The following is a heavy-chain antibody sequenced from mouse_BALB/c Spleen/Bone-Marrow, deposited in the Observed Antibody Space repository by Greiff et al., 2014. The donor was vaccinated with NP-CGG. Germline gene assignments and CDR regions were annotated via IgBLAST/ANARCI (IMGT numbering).Heavy chain of an antibody. CDR3: ARDYSGYFDF. D-gene: IGHD5-1*01. J-gene: IGHJ2*01. Sequence: VQLQQSGGGLVQPGGSLRLSCTTSGFTSTDYFMTWVRQPPGKALEWLGFIRNKANGYTTEYNPSVKGRFTISRDTSQGILYLQMNTLRAEDSAIYFCARDYSGYFDFWGQGTTLTDSS. V-gene: IGHV7-3*02. CDR1: GFTSTDYF. CDR2: IRNKANGYTT.